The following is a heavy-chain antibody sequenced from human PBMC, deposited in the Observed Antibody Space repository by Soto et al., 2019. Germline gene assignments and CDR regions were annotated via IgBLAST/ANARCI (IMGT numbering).Heavy chain of an antibody. V-gene: IGHV4-30-2*01. Sequence: SETLSLTCAVSGSSISSGGYSWSWIRQPPGKGLEWIGYIYHSGSTYYNPSLKSRVTISVDRSKNQFSLKLSSVTAADTAVYYCARPVYGDYEGWFDPWGQGTLVTVSS. CDR3: ARPVYGDYEGWFDP. D-gene: IGHD4-17*01. J-gene: IGHJ5*02. CDR2: IYHSGST. CDR1: GSSISSGGYS.